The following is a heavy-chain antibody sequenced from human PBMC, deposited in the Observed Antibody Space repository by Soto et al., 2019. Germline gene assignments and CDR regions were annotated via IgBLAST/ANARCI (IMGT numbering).Heavy chain of an antibody. J-gene: IGHJ4*02. CDR3: ARQAKYYYGSGSYYNGDY. Sequence: NPSETLSLTCTVSGGSISSSSYYWGWIRQPPGKGLEWIGSIYYSESTYYNPSLKSRVTISVDTSKNQFSLKLSSVTAADTAVYYCARQAKYYYGSGSYYNGDYWGQGTLVTVSS. V-gene: IGHV4-39*01. CDR1: GGSISSSSYY. CDR2: IYYSEST. D-gene: IGHD3-10*01.